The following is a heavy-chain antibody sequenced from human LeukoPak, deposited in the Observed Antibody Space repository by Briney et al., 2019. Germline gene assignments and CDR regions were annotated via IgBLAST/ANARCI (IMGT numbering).Heavy chain of an antibody. CDR3: ARSGDYRFDP. CDR1: GGSISSSNW. CDR2: IYHSGST. Sequence: SRTLSLTCAVSGGSISSSNWWSWVRQPPGKGLEWIGEIYHSGSTNYNPSLKSRLTISVDKSKNQFSLKLSSVTAADTAVYYCARSGDYRFDPWGQGTLVTVSS. V-gene: IGHV4-4*02. D-gene: IGHD7-27*01. J-gene: IGHJ5*02.